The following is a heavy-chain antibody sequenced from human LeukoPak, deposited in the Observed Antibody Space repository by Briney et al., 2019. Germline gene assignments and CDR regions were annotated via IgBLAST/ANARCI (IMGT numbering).Heavy chain of an antibody. V-gene: IGHV1-69*01. D-gene: IGHD3-22*01. Sequence: ASVKVSCKASGGTFSSYAISWVRQAPGQGLEWMGGIIPIFGTANYAQKFQGRVTITADESTSTAYMELSSLRSEDTAVYYCASGSYDSSGSFDPWGQGTLVTVSS. CDR1: GGTFSSYA. CDR3: ASGSYDSSGSFDP. J-gene: IGHJ5*02. CDR2: IIPIFGTA.